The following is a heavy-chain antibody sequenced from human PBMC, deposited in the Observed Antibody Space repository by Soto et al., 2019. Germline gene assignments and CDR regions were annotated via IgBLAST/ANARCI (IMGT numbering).Heavy chain of an antibody. V-gene: IGHV1-24*01. D-gene: IGHD1-1*01. J-gene: IGHJ6*02. CDR2: FDPYDGNT. CDR1: GYGITIYA. CDR3: ATKGQTGTHYYYGRDV. Sequence: GASVKVSWKTSGYGITIYAINWVRQAPGQGLEWMGGFDPYDGNTIYTQKFQGRVTMTADTSTDTAYMELSTLRSEDTAVYYCATKGQTGTHYYYGRDVWGQGTTVTVSS.